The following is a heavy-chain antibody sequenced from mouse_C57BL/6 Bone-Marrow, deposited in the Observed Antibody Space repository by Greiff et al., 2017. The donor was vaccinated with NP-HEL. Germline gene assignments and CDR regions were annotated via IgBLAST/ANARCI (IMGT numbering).Heavy chain of an antibody. D-gene: IGHD2-4*01. J-gene: IGHJ3*01. CDR3: ARHGDYDWFAY. V-gene: IGHV4-1*01. CDR2: INLDSSTI. CDR1: GIDFSRYW. Sequence: AAEGIDFSRYWMSWVRRAPGKGLEWIGEINLDSSTINYAPSLKDKFIISRDNAKNTLYLQMSKVRSEDTALYYCARHGDYDWFAYWGQGTLVTVSA.